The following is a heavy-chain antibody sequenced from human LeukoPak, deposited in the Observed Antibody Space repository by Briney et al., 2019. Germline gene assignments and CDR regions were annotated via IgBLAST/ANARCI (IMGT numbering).Heavy chain of an antibody. J-gene: IGHJ5*02. CDR2: IKQDGSEK. Sequence: GGSLRLSCAASGFTFSSYLMSWVRQAPGKGLEWVANIKQDGSEKYYVDSVKGRFTISRDNAKNSLYLQMNSLRAEDTAVYYCARDRGSGWYGGGWFDPWGQGTLVTVSS. CDR1: GFTFSSYL. D-gene: IGHD6-19*01. V-gene: IGHV3-7*01. CDR3: ARDRGSGWYGGGWFDP.